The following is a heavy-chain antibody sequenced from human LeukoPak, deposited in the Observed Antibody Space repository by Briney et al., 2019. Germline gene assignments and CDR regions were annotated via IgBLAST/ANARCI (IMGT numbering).Heavy chain of an antibody. CDR3: AKSWTLRGNFDY. CDR1: GFTFSSYA. V-gene: IGHV3-23*01. D-gene: IGHD3-10*01. J-gene: IGHJ4*02. CDR2: ISGSGGST. Sequence: GGSLRLSCAASGFTFSSYAMSWVRQAPGKGLEWVSGISGSGGSTYYADSVKGRFTISRDNSKNTLCLQMNSLRTEDTAVYYCAKSWTLRGNFDYWGQGTLVTVSS.